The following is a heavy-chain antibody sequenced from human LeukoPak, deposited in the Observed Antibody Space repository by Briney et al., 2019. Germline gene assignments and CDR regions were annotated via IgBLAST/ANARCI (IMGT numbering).Heavy chain of an antibody. CDR3: TTAAQSDY. CDR2: IRSKANSYAT. Sequence: GGSMRLSCAACGFTFSGSAMHWVRQASGKVVEWVGRIRSKANSYATAYAAAVKGRFTISRDDSKNTAYLQMNSLKTEDTAVYYCTTAAQSDYWGQGTLVTVSS. V-gene: IGHV3-73*01. CDR1: GFTFSGSA. J-gene: IGHJ4*02. D-gene: IGHD6-25*01.